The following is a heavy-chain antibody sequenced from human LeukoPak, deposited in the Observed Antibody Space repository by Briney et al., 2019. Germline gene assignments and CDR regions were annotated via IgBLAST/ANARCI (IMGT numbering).Heavy chain of an antibody. CDR3: TRTRGYSYGYVDY. V-gene: IGHV3-49*04. Sequence: GGSLRLSCTASGFTFGDYSMSWVRQAPGKGLEWVGCIKSKAYGGTTEDAATVKGRFTISRDHSKNIAYLQMNSLKTEDTAVYYCTRTRGYSYGYVDYWGQGTLVPVST. J-gene: IGHJ4*02. D-gene: IGHD5-18*01. CDR1: GFTFGDYS. CDR2: IKSKAYGGTT.